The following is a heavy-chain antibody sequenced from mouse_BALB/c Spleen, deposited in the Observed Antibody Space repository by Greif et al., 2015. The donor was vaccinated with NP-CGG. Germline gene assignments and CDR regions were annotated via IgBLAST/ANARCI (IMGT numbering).Heavy chain of an antibody. Sequence: VQLQQPGPGLVKPSQSLSLTCTVTGYSITSDYAWNWIRQFPGNKLEWMGYISYSGSTSYNPSLKSRISITRDTSKNQFFLQLNSVTTEDTATYYCARWGLIYYGNYYAMDYWGQGTSVTVSS. CDR3: ARWGLIYYGNYYAMDY. D-gene: IGHD2-1*01. V-gene: IGHV3-2*02. J-gene: IGHJ4*01. CDR1: GYSITSDYA. CDR2: ISYSGST.